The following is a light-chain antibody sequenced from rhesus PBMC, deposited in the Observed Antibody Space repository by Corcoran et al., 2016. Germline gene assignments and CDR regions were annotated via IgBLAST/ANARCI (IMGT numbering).Light chain of an antibody. CDR3: QQDVSRPWT. Sequence: DIQMTQSPSSLSASVGDTVTITCRASQGISSWLAWYQQKPGKSPNLLIFKASSFQSGVPSRFSGNGAGTDFTLTISSLQSEYFATYYCQQDVSRPWTFGQGTKVEIK. V-gene: IGKV1-22*01. CDR1: QGISSW. J-gene: IGKJ1*01. CDR2: KAS.